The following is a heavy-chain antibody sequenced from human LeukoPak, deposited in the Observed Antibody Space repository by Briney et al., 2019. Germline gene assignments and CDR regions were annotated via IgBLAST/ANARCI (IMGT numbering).Heavy chain of an antibody. Sequence: GESLKISCKGSGYSFTSYWNGWVRQMPGKGLEWMGIIYPGDSDTRYSPSFQGQVTISADKSISTAYLQWSSLKASDTAMYYCARRYYYGSGSGEYYFDYWGQGTLVTVSS. CDR3: ARRYYYGSGSGEYYFDY. J-gene: IGHJ4*02. CDR1: GYSFTSYW. D-gene: IGHD3-10*01. CDR2: IYPGDSDT. V-gene: IGHV5-51*01.